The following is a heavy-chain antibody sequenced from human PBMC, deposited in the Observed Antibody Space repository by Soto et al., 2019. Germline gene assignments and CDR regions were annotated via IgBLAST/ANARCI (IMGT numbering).Heavy chain of an antibody. CDR1: GASISTSNW. Sequence: PSETLSLTCTVSGASISTSNWWTWVRQPPGKGLEWIGERFHSGSTTYNPSLKSRVTISLDKSSNQFSLKLNSVTAADTAVYYCARINGETIYFDYWGQGALVTVYS. D-gene: IGHD4-17*01. J-gene: IGHJ4*02. V-gene: IGHV4-4*02. CDR2: RFHSGST. CDR3: ARINGETIYFDY.